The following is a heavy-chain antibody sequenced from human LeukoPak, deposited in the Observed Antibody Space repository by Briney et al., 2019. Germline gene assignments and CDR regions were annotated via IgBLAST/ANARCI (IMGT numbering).Heavy chain of an antibody. V-gene: IGHV3-43*02. D-gene: IGHD3-22*01. Sequence: GGSLRLSCAAAGFTFDDYAVHWVRQAPGKGLEWVSLISGDGGSTYYADSVKGRFTISRDNSKNSLYLQMNSLRTEDTALYYCAKDTYYDSSGDFDYWGQGTLVTVSS. CDR1: GFTFDDYA. CDR3: AKDTYYDSSGDFDY. J-gene: IGHJ4*02. CDR2: ISGDGGST.